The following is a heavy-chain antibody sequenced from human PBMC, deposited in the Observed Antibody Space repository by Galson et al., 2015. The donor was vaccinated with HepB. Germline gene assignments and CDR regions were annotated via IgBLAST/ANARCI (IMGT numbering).Heavy chain of an antibody. V-gene: IGHV6-1*01. CDR3: ARGDGTKNQLLSYFDY. J-gene: IGHJ4*02. CDR1: GDSVSSNSAA. CDR2: TYYRSKWYS. D-gene: IGHD2-2*01. Sequence: CAISGDSVSSNSAAWSWIRRSPSRGLEWLGRTYYRSKWYSDYAVSVKSRITINPDTSKNQFSLQLNSVTPEDTAVYYCARGDGTKNQLLSYFDYWGQGTLVTVSS.